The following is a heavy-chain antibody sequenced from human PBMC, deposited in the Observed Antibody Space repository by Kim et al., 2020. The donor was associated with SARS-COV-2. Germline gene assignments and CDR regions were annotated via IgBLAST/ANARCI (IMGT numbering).Heavy chain of an antibody. J-gene: IGHJ5*02. CDR2: IYYSGST. D-gene: IGHD6-13*01. CDR1: GGSISSYY. CDR3: ARTIAAAGTRWFDP. V-gene: IGHV4-59*08. Sequence: SETLSLTCTVSGGSISSYYWSWIRQPPGKGLEWIGYIYYSGSTNYNPSLKSRVTISVDTSKNQFSLKLSSVTAADTAVYYCARTIAAAGTRWFDPWGQGTLVTVSS.